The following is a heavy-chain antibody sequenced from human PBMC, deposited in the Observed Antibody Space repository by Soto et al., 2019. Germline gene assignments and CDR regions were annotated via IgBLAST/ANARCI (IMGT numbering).Heavy chain of an antibody. CDR2: INVSDGST. V-gene: IGHV1-46*01. CDR3: AREAAVAGTAFDH. D-gene: IGHD6-19*01. J-gene: IGHJ5*02. CDR1: GYPFASYY. Sequence: ASVKVSCKASGYPFASYYLHWVRQAPGQGPEWMGRINVSDGSTRYAQNFQGRVPMTRDTSTTTVYMELSPLRSDDTAVYYCAREAAVAGTAFDHWGQGTLVTVSS.